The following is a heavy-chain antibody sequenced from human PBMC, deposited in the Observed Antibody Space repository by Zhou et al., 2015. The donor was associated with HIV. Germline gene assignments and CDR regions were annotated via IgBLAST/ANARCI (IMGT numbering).Heavy chain of an antibody. CDR1: GGTFSTYG. V-gene: IGHV1-69*06. J-gene: IGHJ6*02. CDR2: IIPILGTT. D-gene: IGHD4-17*01. CDR3: ARGTAALDYYGMDV. Sequence: QVQLVQSGAEVKKPGSSVKVSCRASGGTFSTYGISWVRQAPGQGLEWMGGIIPILGTTKYAQKFQGTVTITADRSTSTAYMDLRSLRLEDTAVYYCARGTAALDYYGMDVWGQGTDGHRLL.